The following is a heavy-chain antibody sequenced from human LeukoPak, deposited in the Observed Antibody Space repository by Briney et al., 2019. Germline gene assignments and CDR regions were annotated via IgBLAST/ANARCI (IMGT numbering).Heavy chain of an antibody. CDR2: IYYSGST. Sequence: PSETLSLTCTVSGGSISSYYWSWIRQPPGKGLEWIGYIYYSGSTNYNPSLKSRVTISVDTSKNQFSLKLGSVTAADTAVYYCARGAYYFDYWGQGTLVTVSS. V-gene: IGHV4-59*01. CDR3: ARGAYYFDY. J-gene: IGHJ4*02. CDR1: GGSISSYY.